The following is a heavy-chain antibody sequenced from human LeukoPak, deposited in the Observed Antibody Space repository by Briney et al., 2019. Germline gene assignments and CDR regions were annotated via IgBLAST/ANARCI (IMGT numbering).Heavy chain of an antibody. CDR3: AELGITMIGGV. CDR1: GFTFNDYA. CDR2: ISSSGSTI. V-gene: IGHV3-11*04. J-gene: IGHJ6*04. Sequence: GGSLRLSCAAPGFTFNDYAMSWVRQAPGKGLEWVSYISSSGSTIYYADSVKGRFTISRDNAKNSLYLQMNSLRAEDTAVYYCAELGITMIGGVWGKGTTVTISS. D-gene: IGHD3-10*02.